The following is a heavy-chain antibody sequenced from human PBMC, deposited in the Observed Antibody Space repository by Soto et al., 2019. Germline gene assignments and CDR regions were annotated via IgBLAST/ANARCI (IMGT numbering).Heavy chain of an antibody. J-gene: IGHJ4*02. CDR1: GGTFSSYT. V-gene: IGHV1-69*08. CDR2: IIPILGIA. Sequence: QVQLVQSGAEVKKPGSSVKVSCKASGGTFSSYTISWVRQAPGQGLEWMGRIIPILGIANYAQKFQGRVTITADKSTSTGYMELGSLRSEDTAVYYCARDFVYCSSTSCTSSPIDYWGQGTLVTVSS. D-gene: IGHD2-2*01. CDR3: ARDFVYCSSTSCTSSPIDY.